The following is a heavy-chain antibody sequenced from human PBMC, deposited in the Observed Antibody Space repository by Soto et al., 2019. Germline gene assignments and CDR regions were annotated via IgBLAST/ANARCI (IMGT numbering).Heavy chain of an antibody. CDR1: GGSISSGGYY. CDR3: ARVRYCSGGSCYPRFDP. CDR2: IYYSGST. V-gene: IGHV4-31*03. Sequence: QVQLQESGPGLVKPSQTLSLTCTVSGGSISSGGYYWSWIRQHPGKGLEWIGYIYYSGSTFYNPSLKSRVTISVDTSKNQFSLKLSSVTAADTAVYYCARVRYCSGGSCYPRFDPWGQGTLVTVSS. J-gene: IGHJ5*02. D-gene: IGHD2-15*01.